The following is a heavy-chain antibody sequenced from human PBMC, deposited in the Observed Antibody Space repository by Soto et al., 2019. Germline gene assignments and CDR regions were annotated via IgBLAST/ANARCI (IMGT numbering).Heavy chain of an antibody. Sequence: QVQLVESGGGVVQPGRSLRLTCAASGFTFSSNGMHWVRQAPGKGLEWVALVSYDGSKKYYADSVKGRFTISRDNSENTLYQQMNSLRAEDTAVYYCARWVGGSMYDNSGKYDSWGQGTLVTVSS. CDR3: ARWVGGSMYDNSGKYDS. CDR1: GFTFSSNG. D-gene: IGHD3-22*01. CDR2: VSYDGSKK. J-gene: IGHJ5*01. V-gene: IGHV3-30*03.